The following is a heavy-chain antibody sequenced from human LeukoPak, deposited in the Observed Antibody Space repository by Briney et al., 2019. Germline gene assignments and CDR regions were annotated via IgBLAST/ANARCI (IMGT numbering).Heavy chain of an antibody. CDR3: ARDGRYYYGSGSYYKDY. J-gene: IGHJ4*02. CDR2: ISSSSSYI. Sequence: GGSLRLSCAASGFRFSDFSMNWVRQAPGKGLEWVSSISSSSSYIYYADSVKGRFTISRDNAKNSLYLQMNSLRAEDTAVYYCARDGRYYYGSGSYYKDYWGQGTLVTVSS. D-gene: IGHD3-10*01. CDR1: GFRFSDFS. V-gene: IGHV3-21*01.